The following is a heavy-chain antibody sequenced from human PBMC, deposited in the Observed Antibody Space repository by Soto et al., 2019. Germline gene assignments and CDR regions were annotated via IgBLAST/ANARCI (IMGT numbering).Heavy chain of an antibody. V-gene: IGHV4-59*01. Sequence: SETLSLTCTVSGGSISSYYWSWIRQPPGKGLEWIGYIYYSGSTNYNPSLKRRVTISVDTSKNQFSLKLSAGTAADTAVYYCARVGIDYYGSGSHITKYYYYYYMDVWGKGTTVPVSS. CDR3: ARVGIDYYGSGSHITKYYYYYYMDV. CDR2: IYYSGST. J-gene: IGHJ6*03. CDR1: GGSISSYY. D-gene: IGHD3-10*01.